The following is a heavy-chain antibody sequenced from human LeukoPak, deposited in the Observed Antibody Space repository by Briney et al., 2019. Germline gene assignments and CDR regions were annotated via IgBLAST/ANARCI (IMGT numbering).Heavy chain of an antibody. V-gene: IGHV1-46*01. Sequence: ASVKVSCKASGYTFTGYYMHWVRQAPGQGLEWMGIINPSGGSTSYAQKFQGRVTMTRDTSTSTVYMELSSLRSEDTAVYYCAREQYSNYVDLWGQGTLVTVSS. CDR2: INPSGGST. J-gene: IGHJ4*02. CDR1: GYTFTGYY. D-gene: IGHD4-11*01. CDR3: AREQYSNYVDL.